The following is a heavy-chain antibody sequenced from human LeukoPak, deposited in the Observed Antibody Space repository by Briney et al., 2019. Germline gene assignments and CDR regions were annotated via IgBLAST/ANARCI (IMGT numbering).Heavy chain of an antibody. V-gene: IGHV4-59*01. CDR2: IYYSGST. Sequence: SETLSLTCTVSGDSIDSSYWTWIRQSPGKGLEWIGYIYYSGSTNYNPSLKSRVTISVDTSKNQFSLRLTSVTAADTAVYYCAGGYCSGGTCYDYYAMDVWGQGTTVTVSS. D-gene: IGHD2-15*01. J-gene: IGHJ6*02. CDR3: AGGYCSGGTCYDYYAMDV. CDR1: GDSIDSSY.